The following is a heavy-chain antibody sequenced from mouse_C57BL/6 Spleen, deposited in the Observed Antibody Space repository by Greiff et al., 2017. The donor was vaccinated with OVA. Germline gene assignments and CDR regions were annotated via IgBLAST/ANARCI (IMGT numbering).Heavy chain of an antibody. CDR3: SRGGVYSNPTDPMDY. CDR2: INPSNGGT. V-gene: IGHV1-53*01. D-gene: IGHD2-5*01. CDR1: GYTFTSYW. J-gene: IGHJ4*01. Sequence: VQLQQPGTELVKPGASVKLSCKASGYTFTSYWMHWVKQRPGQGLEWIGNINPSNGGTNYNEKFKSKATLNVDKSSNTAYMQLSSLTSEDSAVYYCSRGGVYSNPTDPMDYWGQGTSVTVSS.